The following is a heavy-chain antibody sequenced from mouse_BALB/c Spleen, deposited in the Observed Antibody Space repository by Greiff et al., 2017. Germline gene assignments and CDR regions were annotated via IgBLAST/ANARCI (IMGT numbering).Heavy chain of an antibody. Sequence: EVKLMESGGGLVQPGGSLKLSCAASGFTFSSYTMSWVRQTPEKRLEWVAYISNGGGSTYYPDTVKGRFTISRDNAKNTLYLQMSSLKSEDTAMYYCARLGDYYGSSAFDYWGQGTTLTVSS. D-gene: IGHD1-1*01. CDR1: GFTFSSYT. V-gene: IGHV5-12-2*01. CDR3: ARLGDYYGSSAFDY. J-gene: IGHJ2*01. CDR2: ISNGGGST.